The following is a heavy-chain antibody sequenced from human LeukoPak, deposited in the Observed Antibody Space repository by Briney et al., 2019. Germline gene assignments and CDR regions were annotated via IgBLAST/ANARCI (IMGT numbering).Heavy chain of an antibody. CDR1: GFTFSSYA. Sequence: PGGSLRLSCAASGFTFSSYAMSWVRQAPGKGLEWVSAISGSGGSTYYADSVKGRFTISRDNPKNTLYLQMNSLRAEDTAVYYCAKDVPGYYYDSSGYYFDYWGQGTLVTVSS. CDR3: AKDVPGYYYDSSGYYFDY. CDR2: ISGSGGST. V-gene: IGHV3-23*01. J-gene: IGHJ4*02. D-gene: IGHD3-22*01.